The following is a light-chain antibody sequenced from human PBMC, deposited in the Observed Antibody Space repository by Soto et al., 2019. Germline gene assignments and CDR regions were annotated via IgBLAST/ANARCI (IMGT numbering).Light chain of an antibody. Sequence: DIQLTQSPSFLSASVGDRVTVTCRASQGINSYLAWYQQKPGKAPKLLIYTASTLQSGVPSRFSGSGSGTEFTLTITSLQPEDFAAYYCQQLYSYPLTFGGGTQVDIK. V-gene: IGKV1-9*01. CDR2: TAS. CDR3: QQLYSYPLT. CDR1: QGINSY. J-gene: IGKJ4*01.